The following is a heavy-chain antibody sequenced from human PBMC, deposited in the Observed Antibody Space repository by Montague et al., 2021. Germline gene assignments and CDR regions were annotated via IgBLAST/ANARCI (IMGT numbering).Heavy chain of an antibody. J-gene: IGHJ4*02. CDR1: GGSLSEYY. Sequence: SETLSLTCGVYGGSLSEYYWTWIRQSPAKGLEWIGEVRHIVSTNYNPSLTRRVTMSIDKSKNQFSLTLRSVTAADTAVYYCSSDRGPFDYWGQGTVVTVSS. CDR2: VRHIVST. V-gene: IGHV4-34*01. D-gene: IGHD3-10*01. CDR3: SSDRGPFDY.